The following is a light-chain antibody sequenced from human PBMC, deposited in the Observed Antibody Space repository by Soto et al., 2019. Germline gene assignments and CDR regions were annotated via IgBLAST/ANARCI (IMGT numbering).Light chain of an antibody. CDR3: RQYDNLPLT. V-gene: IGKV1-33*01. CDR2: DAS. J-gene: IGKJ4*01. Sequence: DIQMTQSPSSLSASVGDRVTITCQPSQAISNYLNWYQQKPGEAPKLLIYDASNLETGVPSRFSGSGSGTDFTFTISSLQPDDIATYYCRQYDNLPLTCGGGTKVEIK. CDR1: QAISNY.